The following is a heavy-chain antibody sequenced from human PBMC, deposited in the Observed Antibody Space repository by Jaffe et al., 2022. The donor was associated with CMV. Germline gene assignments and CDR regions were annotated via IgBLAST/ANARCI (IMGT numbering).Heavy chain of an antibody. V-gene: IGHV4-34*01. CDR2: INHSGST. J-gene: IGHJ6*03. CDR1: GGSFSGYY. CDR3: ARGYCSGGSCYSSLYMDV. D-gene: IGHD2-15*01. Sequence: QVQLQQWGAGLLKPSETLSLTCAVYGGSFSGYYWSWIRQPPGKGLEWIGEINHSGSTNYNPSLKSRVTISVDTSKNQFSLKLSSVTAADTAVYYCARGYCSGGSCYSSLYMDVWGKGTTVTVSS.